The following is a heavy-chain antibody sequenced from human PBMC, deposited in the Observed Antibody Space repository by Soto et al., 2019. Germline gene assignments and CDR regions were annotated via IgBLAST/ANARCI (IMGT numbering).Heavy chain of an antibody. CDR2: ISGSGGNT. Sequence: GGSLRLSCTASGFIFSNYAMSWARQAPGKGLEWVSAISGSGGNTYYADSVKGRFTISRDISKNTLYLQLNSLRAEDTAVYYCAKGSRDSCYSGLDSWGQGTLVTVSS. CDR3: AKGSRDSCYSGLDS. D-gene: IGHD2-15*01. CDR1: GFIFSNYA. V-gene: IGHV3-23*01. J-gene: IGHJ4*02.